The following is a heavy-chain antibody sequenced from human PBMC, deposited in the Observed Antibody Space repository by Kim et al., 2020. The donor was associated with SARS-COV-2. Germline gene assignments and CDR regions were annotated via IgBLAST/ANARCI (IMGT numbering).Heavy chain of an antibody. Sequence: YADSVRGRFTLSRDNSKDTVYLKMNSLRAEDTAVYYCARALYYSTADAFDIWGQGTLVTVSS. V-gene: IGHV3-33*01. D-gene: IGHD2-2*01. CDR3: ARALYYSTADAFDI. J-gene: IGHJ3*02.